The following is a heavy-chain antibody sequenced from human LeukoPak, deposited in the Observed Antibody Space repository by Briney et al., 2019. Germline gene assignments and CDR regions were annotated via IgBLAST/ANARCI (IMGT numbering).Heavy chain of an antibody. V-gene: IGHV4-4*07. CDR3: ARVDYDILTGYYRVDP. D-gene: IGHD3-9*01. CDR1: GGSISSYY. CDR2: IYTSGST. J-gene: IGHJ5*02. Sequence: SSETLSLTCTVSGGSISSYYWSWIRQPAGKGLEWIGRIYTSGSTNYNPSLKSRVTISVDTSKNQFSLKLSSVTAADTAVYYCARVDYDILTGYYRVDPWGQGTLVTVSS.